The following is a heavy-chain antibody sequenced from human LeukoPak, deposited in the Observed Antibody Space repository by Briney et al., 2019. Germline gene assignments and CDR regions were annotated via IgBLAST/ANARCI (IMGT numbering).Heavy chain of an antibody. V-gene: IGHV4-39*01. D-gene: IGHD3-3*01. CDR1: GGSISSSSYY. CDR2: IYYSGST. Sequence: SGTLSHTCTVSGGSISSSSYYWGWIRQPPGKGLEWIGSIYYSGSTYYNPSLKSRVTISVDTSKNQFSLKLSSVTAADTAVYYCASISHYDFWSGPNYWGQGTLVTVSS. J-gene: IGHJ4*02. CDR3: ASISHYDFWSGPNY.